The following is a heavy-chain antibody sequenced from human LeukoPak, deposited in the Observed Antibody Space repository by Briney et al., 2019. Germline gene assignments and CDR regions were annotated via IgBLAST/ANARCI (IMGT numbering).Heavy chain of an antibody. CDR3: AKIGGHFYDSSTYDPIRFDH. V-gene: IGHV4-59*01. CDR2: VYHSGRT. Sequence: SETLSLTCTVSGGSLRPKYWSWVRQAPRKGLEWIGYVYHSGRTNVGPSLKSRATILADTSKNQFSLKLTSVTAADTALYYCAKIGGHFYDSSTYDPIRFDHWGQGIQVTVSS. CDR1: GGSLRPKY. J-gene: IGHJ5*02. D-gene: IGHD3-22*01.